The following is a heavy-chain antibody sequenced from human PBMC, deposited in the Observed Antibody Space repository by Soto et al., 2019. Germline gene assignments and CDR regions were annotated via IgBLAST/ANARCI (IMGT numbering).Heavy chain of an antibody. CDR2: IYYSGST. CDR3: AREDITMVRGVIMYPPFDY. CDR1: GGSISSSSYY. V-gene: IGHV4-39*01. Sequence: SETLSLTCTVSGGSISSSSYYWGWIRQPPGKGLEWIGSIYYSGSTYYNPSLKSRVTISVDTSKNQFSLKLSSVTAADTAVYYCAREDITMVRGVIMYPPFDYRAQRTPVTVSS. D-gene: IGHD3-10*01. J-gene: IGHJ4*02.